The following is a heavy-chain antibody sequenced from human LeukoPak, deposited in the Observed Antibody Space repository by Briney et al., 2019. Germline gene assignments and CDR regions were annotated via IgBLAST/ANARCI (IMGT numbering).Heavy chain of an antibody. J-gene: IGHJ4*02. Sequence: GGSLSLSCAASGFTFSTYAMNWVRQAPGKGLEYVSTISSNGGATYYATLVKGSSTISRDNSKNTLYLQMGILRADDMAVYYCARGGIDSSSSAIDHWGQGTLVTVSS. CDR2: ISSNGGAT. D-gene: IGHD6-6*01. V-gene: IGHV3-64*01. CDR3: ARGGIDSSSSAIDH. CDR1: GFTFSTYA.